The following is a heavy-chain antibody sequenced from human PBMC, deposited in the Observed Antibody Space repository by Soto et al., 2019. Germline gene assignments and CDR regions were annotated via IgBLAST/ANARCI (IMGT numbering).Heavy chain of an antibody. CDR2: FYHSGST. CDR1: GGSISRYH. D-gene: IGHD3-10*01. V-gene: IGHV4-59*08. Sequence: PSETLSLTCTVSGGSISRYHWSWIRQPPGRGLEWIAFFYHSGSTNYNPSLKSRVTISVDTSKNQFSLNLNSVTAADTAVYYCARHANLGELAFDIWGQWTMVTVSS. CDR3: ARHANLGELAFDI. J-gene: IGHJ3*02.